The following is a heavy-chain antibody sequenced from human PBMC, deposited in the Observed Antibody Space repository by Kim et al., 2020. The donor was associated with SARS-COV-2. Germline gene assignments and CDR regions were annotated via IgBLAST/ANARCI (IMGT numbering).Heavy chain of an antibody. D-gene: IGHD3-10*01. CDR1: GGTFSSYA. V-gene: IGHV1-69*13. CDR3: AREKITMVRGVTRGALYYYYYGMDV. Sequence: SVKVSCKASGGTFSSYAISWVRQAPGQGPEWMGGIIPIFGTANYAQKFQGRVTITADESTSTAYMELSSLRSEDTAVYYCAREKITMVRGVTRGALYYYYYGMDVWGQGTTVTVSS. CDR2: IIPIFGTA. J-gene: IGHJ6*02.